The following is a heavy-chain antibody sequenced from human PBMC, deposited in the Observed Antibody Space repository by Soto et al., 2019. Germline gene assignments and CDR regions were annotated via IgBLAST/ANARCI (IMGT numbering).Heavy chain of an antibody. CDR3: AREPNDGSTFDH. V-gene: IGHV4-59*12. CDR2: IYYSGST. J-gene: IGHJ4*02. D-gene: IGHD6-13*01. CDR1: GGSISSYY. Sequence: PSETLSLTCTVSGGSISSYYWSWIRQPPGKGLEWIGYIYYSGSTNYNPSLKSRVTISVDTSKNQFSLKLSSVTAADTAVYYCAREPNDGSTFDHWGQGTLVTVSS.